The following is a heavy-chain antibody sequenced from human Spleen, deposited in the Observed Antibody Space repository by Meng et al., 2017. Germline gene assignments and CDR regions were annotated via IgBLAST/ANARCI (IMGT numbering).Heavy chain of an antibody. D-gene: IGHD4-11*01. CDR1: VGSFSDYY. CDR3: ARGPTTMAHDFDY. Sequence: QVRLKQGGVGLLDPSETLFLTCVVSVGSFSDYYWSWIRQPPGKGLEWIGEINHSGSTNYNPSLESRATISVDTSQNNLSLKLSSVTAADSAVYYCARGPTTMAHDFDYWGQGTLVTVSS. V-gene: IGHV4-34*01. J-gene: IGHJ4*02. CDR2: INHSGST.